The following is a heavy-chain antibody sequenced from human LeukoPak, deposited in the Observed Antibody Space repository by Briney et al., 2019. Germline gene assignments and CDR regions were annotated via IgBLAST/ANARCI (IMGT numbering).Heavy chain of an antibody. CDR2: IYYSGSA. CDR1: GGSVSSGSYY. J-gene: IGHJ5*02. D-gene: IGHD3-10*01. CDR3: ARGFGDWGLSWFDP. Sequence: SETLSLTCTVSGGSVSSGSYYRSWIRQPPGKGLEWIGYIYYSGSAKYNPSLKSRVTISVDTSKNQFSLKLTSVTAADTAVYYCARGFGDWGLSWFDPWGQGTLVTVSS. V-gene: IGHV4-61*01.